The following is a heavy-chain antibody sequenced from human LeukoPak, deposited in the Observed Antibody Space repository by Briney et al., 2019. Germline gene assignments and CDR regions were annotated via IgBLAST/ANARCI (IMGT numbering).Heavy chain of an antibody. D-gene: IGHD2-8*02. CDR1: RFTFSTYW. J-gene: IGHJ2*01. Sequence: GGSLRLSCAASRFTFSTYWMHWVRQAPGKGLVWVSSINRDGTSTNYADSVKGRFTISRDNAKNTLYLQMNSLRVEDTAVYYCARVGVSRYFDLWGRGTLVTVSS. V-gene: IGHV3-74*01. CDR2: INRDGTST. CDR3: ARVGVSRYFDL.